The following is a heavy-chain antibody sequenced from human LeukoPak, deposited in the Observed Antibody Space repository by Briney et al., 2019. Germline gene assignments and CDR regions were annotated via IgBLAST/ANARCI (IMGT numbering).Heavy chain of an antibody. V-gene: IGHV4-39*07. CDR3: ARVGIGGPFNY. Sequence: SETLSLTCTVSGGSISSSSYYWGWIRQPPGKGLEWIGSIYYSGSTYYNPSLKSRVTISVDTSKNQFSLKLSSVTAADTAVYYCARVGIGGPFNYWGQGTLVTVSS. CDR2: IYYSGST. CDR1: GGSISSSSYY. J-gene: IGHJ4*02. D-gene: IGHD3-10*01.